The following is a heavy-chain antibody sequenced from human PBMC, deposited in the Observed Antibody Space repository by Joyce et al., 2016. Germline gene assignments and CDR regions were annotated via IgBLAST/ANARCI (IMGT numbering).Heavy chain of an antibody. CDR2: IDPSDSYT. V-gene: IGHV5-10-1*03. CDR1: GYIFTSYW. J-gene: IGHJ4*02. Sequence: EVQLVQSGAEVKKPGESLRISCKGSGYIFTSYWISWVRQMPGKGLEWMGRIDPSDSYTKYSPSFQGHGTISGDKTISTAYLQWSSLKASDTAMYYCARLDYYGSGSYGPDYWGQGTLVTVSS. D-gene: IGHD3-10*01. CDR3: ARLDYYGSGSYGPDY.